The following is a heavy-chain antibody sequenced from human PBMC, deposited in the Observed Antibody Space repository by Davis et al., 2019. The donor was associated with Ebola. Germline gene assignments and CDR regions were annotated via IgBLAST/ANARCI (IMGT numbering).Heavy chain of an antibody. D-gene: IGHD3-3*01. CDR1: GFTFSSYS. V-gene: IGHV3-21*04. Sequence: PGGSLRLSCAASGFTFSSYSMNWVRQAPGKGLEWVSSISSSSYIYYADSVKGRFTISRDNSKNTLYLQMNSLRAEDTAVYYCAKSGLSFGVVKYHYGMDVWGKGTTVTVSS. CDR3: AKSGLSFGVVKYHYGMDV. J-gene: IGHJ6*04. CDR2: ISSSSYI.